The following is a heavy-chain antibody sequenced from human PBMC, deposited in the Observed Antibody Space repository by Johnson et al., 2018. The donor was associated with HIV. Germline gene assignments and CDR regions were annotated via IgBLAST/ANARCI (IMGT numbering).Heavy chain of an antibody. CDR1: GFIFNDYY. CDR3: TKDRSEAGLYDAFDI. D-gene: IGHD3/OR15-3a*01. V-gene: IGHV3-11*01. J-gene: IGHJ3*02. Sequence: QVQLVESGGGLVQPGGSLRLSCAASGFIFNDYYMSWIRQAPGKGLELLSYISTSGGTLYYADSVKGRFTISRDNSKNTLYLQVNSLRVEDTALYYCTKDRSEAGLYDAFDIWGQGTMVIVSS. CDR2: ISTSGGTL.